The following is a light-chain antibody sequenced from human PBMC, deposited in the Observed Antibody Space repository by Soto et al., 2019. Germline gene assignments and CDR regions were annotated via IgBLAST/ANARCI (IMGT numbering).Light chain of an antibody. CDR1: QGIRSY. CDR3: QQYYSYPYT. V-gene: IGKV1-8*01. Sequence: AIRMTQSPSSFSASTGDRVTITCRASQGIRSYLAWYQQKPGKAPKLLIYAASTLQSGVPSRFSGSGSGTDFTLTISCLQSADFATYYCQQYYSYPYTFGQGTKLELK. CDR2: AAS. J-gene: IGKJ2*01.